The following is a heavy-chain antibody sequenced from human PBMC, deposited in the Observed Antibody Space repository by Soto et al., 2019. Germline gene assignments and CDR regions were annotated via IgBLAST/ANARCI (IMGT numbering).Heavy chain of an antibody. D-gene: IGHD2-2*01. V-gene: IGHV4-34*01. J-gene: IGHJ5*02. CDR3: AGGLVPAATEWFDP. CDR1: GGSFSGYY. Sequence: SETLSLTCAVYGGSFSGYYWSWIRQPSGKGLEWIGEINHSGSTNYNPSLKSRVTISVDTSKNQFSLKLSSVTAADTAVYYCAGGLVPAATEWFDPWGQGTLVTVSS. CDR2: INHSGST.